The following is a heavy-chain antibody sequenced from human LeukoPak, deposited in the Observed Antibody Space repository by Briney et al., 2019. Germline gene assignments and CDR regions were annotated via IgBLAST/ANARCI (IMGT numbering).Heavy chain of an antibody. CDR2: IYKDGKI. V-gene: IGHV3-53*01. CDR1: GFSFSTQR. Sequence: GGSLRLSCVASGFSFSTQRMHWVRQAPGKGLEWVSVIYKDGKIYYIDSVKGRFTISRDTSKNTLYLQMNSLRVEDAAVYYCASRHCSGGDCYFAGADPFDHWGQGTLVTVSS. CDR3: ASRHCSGGDCYFAGADPFDH. D-gene: IGHD2-21*01. J-gene: IGHJ4*02.